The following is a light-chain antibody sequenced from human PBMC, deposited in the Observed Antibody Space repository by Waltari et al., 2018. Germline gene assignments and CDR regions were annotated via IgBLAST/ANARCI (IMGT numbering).Light chain of an antibody. Sequence: SSLTQPASLSGSPSPSLPLSCTCPLSDVFRYTLVSWFQHHPGKAPQLMIYEGSKRPSGVSNRFSGSKSGNTASLTISGLQAEDEADYYCCSYASGDTILFGGGTKLTVL. CDR3: CSYASGDTIL. J-gene: IGLJ2*01. CDR2: EGS. CDR1: LSDVFRYTL. V-gene: IGLV2-23*01.